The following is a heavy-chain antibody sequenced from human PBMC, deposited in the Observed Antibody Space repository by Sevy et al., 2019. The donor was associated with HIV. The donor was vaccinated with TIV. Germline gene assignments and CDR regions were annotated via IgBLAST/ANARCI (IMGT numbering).Heavy chain of an antibody. CDR1: GFTFSGSW. J-gene: IGHJ4*02. CDR2: IKADGSDK. Sequence: GGSLRLSCAASGFTFSGSWMNWVRQAPGKGLEWVANIKADGSDKYYVDSVEGRFTISRDNAKNLLFLQMNSLRVEDTAVYYCAHETFGRFESWGQGTLVTVSS. D-gene: IGHD3-16*01. CDR3: AHETFGRFES. V-gene: IGHV3-7*01.